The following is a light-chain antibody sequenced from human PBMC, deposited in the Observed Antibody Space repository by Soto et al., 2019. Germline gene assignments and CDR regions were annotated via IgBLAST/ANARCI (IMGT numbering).Light chain of an antibody. J-gene: IGKJ1*01. V-gene: IGKV3-20*01. CDR1: QPVGRSY. CDR2: GTS. CDR3: QRYDSTPPWT. Sequence: VLTQSPGILYLSPGERATLSCRASQPVGRSYLAWYQQKPGQPPRLLIFGTSTRATGIPDRFSGGGSGTEFTLTISRLDPEEFAVYYCQRYDSTPPWTFGQGTRVEGK.